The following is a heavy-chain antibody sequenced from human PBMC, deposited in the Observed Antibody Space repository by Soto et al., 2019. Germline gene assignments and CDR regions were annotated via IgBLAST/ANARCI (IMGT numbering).Heavy chain of an antibody. Sequence: QVQLVQSGAEVKKPGASVKVSCKASGYTFTGYYMHWVRQAPGQGLEWMGWINPNSGGTNYAQKFQGRVTMTRDTSISTAYMELSRLRSDDTAVYYCARDPPSPYGSGSTHWFDPWGQGTLVTVSS. V-gene: IGHV1-2*02. CDR2: INPNSGGT. D-gene: IGHD3-10*01. J-gene: IGHJ5*02. CDR1: GYTFTGYY. CDR3: ARDPPSPYGSGSTHWFDP.